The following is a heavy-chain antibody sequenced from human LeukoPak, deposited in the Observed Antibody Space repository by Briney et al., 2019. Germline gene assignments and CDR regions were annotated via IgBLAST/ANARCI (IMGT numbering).Heavy chain of an antibody. Sequence: GGSLRLSCATSTFTFSSYSMNWVRQAPGKGLEWVSYSEYSGTTSYYADSVKGRFTVSRDNAKNSLYLQMSSLRDEDTAVYYCARIVGFTLDYWGQGTLVTVSS. CDR1: TFTFSSYS. V-gene: IGHV3-48*02. D-gene: IGHD3-16*02. J-gene: IGHJ4*02. CDR3: ARIVGFTLDY. CDR2: SEYSGTTS.